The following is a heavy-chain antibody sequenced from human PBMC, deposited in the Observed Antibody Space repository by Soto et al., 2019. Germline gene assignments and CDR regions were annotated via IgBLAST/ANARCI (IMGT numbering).Heavy chain of an antibody. CDR1: GFIFRSYG. J-gene: IGHJ4*02. CDR3: AKQGIEVAGTDYFDY. D-gene: IGHD6-19*01. Sequence: GRSLRLSCAASGFIFRSYGVHWVRQAPGKGLEWVAVISHDGSKAYYADAVNGRFTISRDNAKNTVYLQMNSLRPEDTAVYYCAKQGIEVAGTDYFDYWGQGAQVTVSS. V-gene: IGHV3-30*18. CDR2: ISHDGSKA.